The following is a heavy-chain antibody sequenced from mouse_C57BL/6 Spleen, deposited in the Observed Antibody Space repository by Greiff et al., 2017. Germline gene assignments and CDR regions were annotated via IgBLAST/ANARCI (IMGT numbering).Heavy chain of an antibody. Sequence: VQLQQSGAELVRPGASVTLSCKASGYTFTDYEMHWVKQTPVHGLEWIGAIDPETGGTAYNQKFKGKAILTADKSSSTAYMELRSLTSEDSAVYYCTREVYGNHDGYFDVWGTGTTGTVSS. CDR2: IDPETGGT. V-gene: IGHV1-15*01. D-gene: IGHD2-10*02. CDR1: GYTFTDYE. J-gene: IGHJ1*03. CDR3: TREVYGNHDGYFDV.